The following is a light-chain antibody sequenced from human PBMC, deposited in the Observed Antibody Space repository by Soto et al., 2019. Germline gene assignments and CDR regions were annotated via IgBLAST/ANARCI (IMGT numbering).Light chain of an antibody. V-gene: IGKV3-15*01. CDR1: QTVSRN. Sequence: ELVMTQSPATLSVSPGERATLSCRASQTVSRNLAWYQQRPGQAPRLLIYDISNRAAGVPARFSGSGSETEFTLTIRSLQSEDFAVYYCQPYNNWPLTFGGGTKVDIK. J-gene: IGKJ4*01. CDR2: DIS. CDR3: QPYNNWPLT.